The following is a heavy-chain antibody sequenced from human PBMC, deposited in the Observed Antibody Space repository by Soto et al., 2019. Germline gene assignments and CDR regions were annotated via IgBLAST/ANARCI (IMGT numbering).Heavy chain of an antibody. J-gene: IGHJ6*02. D-gene: IGHD3-10*01. CDR2: ISGSGGST. V-gene: IGHV3-23*01. CDR1: GFTFSSYA. CDR3: AKDLAPPRLLWFGQYYYYYGMDV. Sequence: EVQLLESGGGLVQPGGSLRLSCAASGFTFSSYAMSWVRQAPGKGLEWVSAISGSGGSTYYADSVKGRFTISRDNPKNTLYLHMNSLRAEDTAVYYCAKDLAPPRLLWFGQYYYYYGMDVWGQGTTVTVSS.